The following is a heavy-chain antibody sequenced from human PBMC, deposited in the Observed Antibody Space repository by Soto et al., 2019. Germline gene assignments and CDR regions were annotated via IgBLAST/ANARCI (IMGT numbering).Heavy chain of an antibody. V-gene: IGHV1-2*04. J-gene: IGHJ3*02. D-gene: IGHD3-22*01. CDR3: ARGRRDVGSRGYDSSGYDAFDI. CDR1: GYTFTGYY. CDR2: INPNSGGT. Sequence: ASVKVSCKASGYTFTGYYMHWVRQAPGQGLEWMGWINPNSGGTNYAQKFQGWVTMTRDTSISTAYMELGRLRSDDTAVYYCARGRRDVGSRGYDSSGYDAFDIWGQGTMVTVSS.